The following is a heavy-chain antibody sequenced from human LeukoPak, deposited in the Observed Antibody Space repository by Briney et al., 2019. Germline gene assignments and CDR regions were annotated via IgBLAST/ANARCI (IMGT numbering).Heavy chain of an antibody. Sequence: PSETLSLTCTVSSGSISSHYWSWIRQPPGEALEWIGYIYYSGSTNYNPSLKSRVTISVDTSKNQFSLKLSSVTAADTAVYYCARYSGWYSNWFDPWGQGTLVTVSS. D-gene: IGHD6-19*01. CDR1: SGSISSHY. CDR2: IYYSGST. J-gene: IGHJ5*02. CDR3: ARYSGWYSNWFDP. V-gene: IGHV4-59*11.